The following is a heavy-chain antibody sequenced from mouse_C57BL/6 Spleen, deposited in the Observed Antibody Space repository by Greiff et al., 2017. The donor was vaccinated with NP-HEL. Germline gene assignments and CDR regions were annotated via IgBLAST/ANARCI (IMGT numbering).Heavy chain of an antibody. J-gene: IGHJ2*01. CDR2: INPNNGGT. V-gene: IGHV1-26*01. CDR3: ARSPYYYGSLDY. CDR1: GYTFTDYY. D-gene: IGHD1-1*01. Sequence: VQLQQSGPELVKPGASVKISCKASGYTFTDYYMNWVKQSHGKSLEWIGDINPNNGGTSYNQKFKGKATLTVDKSSSTAYMELRSLTSEDSAVYYCARSPYYYGSLDYWGQGTTLTVSS.